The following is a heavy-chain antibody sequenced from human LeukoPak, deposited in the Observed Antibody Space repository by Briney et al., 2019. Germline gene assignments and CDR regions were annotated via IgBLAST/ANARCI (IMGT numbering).Heavy chain of an antibody. CDR2: IKQDGSEK. D-gene: IGHD6-13*01. CDR1: GFTFSSYW. Sequence: GGSLRLSCAASGFTFSSYWMSWVRQAPGKGLEWVANIKQDGSEKYYVDSVKGRFTISRDNAKNSLYLQMNSLRAEDTAVYYCARSMDEVAAAGTPYYFDYWGQGTLVTVSS. V-gene: IGHV3-7*01. J-gene: IGHJ4*02. CDR3: ARSMDEVAAAGTPYYFDY.